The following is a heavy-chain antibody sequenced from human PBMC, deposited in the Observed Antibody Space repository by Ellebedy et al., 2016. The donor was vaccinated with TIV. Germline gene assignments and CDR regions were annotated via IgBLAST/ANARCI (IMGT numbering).Heavy chain of an antibody. CDR1: GGPINTYDHY. J-gene: IGHJ4*02. CDR2: MYYSGST. Sequence: SDTLSLTXTALGGPINTYDHYGSWIRQPAGTGLEWLGSMYYSGSTYFNPSLRSRVSISVDTSKNQFSLNLSSVTATDTPVYYCARGTDISKVGYWGQGTLVTVSS. V-gene: IGHV4-30-4*02. D-gene: IGHD3-3*02. CDR3: ARGTDISKVGY.